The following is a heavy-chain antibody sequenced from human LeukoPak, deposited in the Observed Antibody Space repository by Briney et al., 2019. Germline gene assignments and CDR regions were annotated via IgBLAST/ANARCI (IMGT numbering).Heavy chain of an antibody. D-gene: IGHD3-22*01. Sequence: GGSLRLSCAASGFTFSSYGMHWVRQAPGKGLEWVAIISYDGSNKYYADSVKGRFTISRDNAKNSLYLQMNSLRAEDTAVYYCARENYYYHSSGYYPYYFDYWGQGTLVTVSS. CDR1: GFTFSSYG. CDR2: ISYDGSNK. V-gene: IGHV3-30*03. CDR3: ARENYYYHSSGYYPYYFDY. J-gene: IGHJ4*02.